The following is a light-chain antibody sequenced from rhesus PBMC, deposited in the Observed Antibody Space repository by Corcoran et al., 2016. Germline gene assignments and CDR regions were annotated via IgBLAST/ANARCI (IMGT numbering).Light chain of an antibody. V-gene: IGKV1-22*01. CDR1: QSISSW. CDR3: HQYSNSPLT. Sequence: DIQMTQSPSSLSASVGDTVTITCRASQSISSWLAWYQQKPGKAPKLLIYKASSLQSGVPSRVSGSGSGTDFTLTISSLQSEDFATYYCHQYSNSPLTFGPGTKLDIK. J-gene: IGKJ3*01. CDR2: KAS.